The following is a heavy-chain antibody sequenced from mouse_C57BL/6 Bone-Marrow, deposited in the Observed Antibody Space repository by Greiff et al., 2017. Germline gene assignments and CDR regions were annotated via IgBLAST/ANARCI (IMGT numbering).Heavy chain of an antibody. CDR1: GYTFTDYE. V-gene: IGHV1-15*01. CDR2: IHPDRGGT. CDR3: SRGPRFAY. J-gene: IGHJ3*01. Sequence: QVQLQQPGAELVRPGASVTLSCKASGYTFTDYEMHWVKQTPVHGLEWIGVIHPDRGGTAYNQKFKGKATLTADKSSSTAYMELRSLTSEDSAVYECSRGPRFAYWGQGTLVTVSA.